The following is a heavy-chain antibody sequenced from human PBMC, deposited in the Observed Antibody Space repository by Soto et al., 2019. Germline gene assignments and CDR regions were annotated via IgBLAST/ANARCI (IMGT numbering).Heavy chain of an antibody. J-gene: IGHJ4*02. CDR3: ARQAARNYIDS. CDR2: IDSRGRTL. CDR1: VFTFSDYS. V-gene: IGHV3-11*01. D-gene: IGHD6-6*01. Sequence: GGALRLSCAASVFTFSDYSMSWIRQAPGKGLEWLAFIDSRGRTLSYADSVKGRFTISRDNAKNSLYLQMHSLRADDTAVYYCARQAARNYIDSWGQGDVVTAPQ.